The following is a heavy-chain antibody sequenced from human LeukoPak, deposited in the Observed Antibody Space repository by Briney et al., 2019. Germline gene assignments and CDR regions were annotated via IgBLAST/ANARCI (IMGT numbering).Heavy chain of an antibody. Sequence: PSETLSLTCTVSGGSISSHYWSWIRQPPGKGLEWIGYIYYSGSTNYNPSLKSRVTISVDTSKNQFSLKLNSVTAADTAVYYCARSIAALWYFDFWGRGTLVTVSS. CDR1: GGSISSHY. D-gene: IGHD6-6*01. J-gene: IGHJ2*01. CDR2: IYYSGST. V-gene: IGHV4-59*08. CDR3: ARSIAALWYFDF.